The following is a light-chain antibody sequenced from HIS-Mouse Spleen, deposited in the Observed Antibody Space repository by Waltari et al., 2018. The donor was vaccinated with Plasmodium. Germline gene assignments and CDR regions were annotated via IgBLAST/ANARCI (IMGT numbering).Light chain of an antibody. CDR2: KAS. J-gene: IGKJ1*01. V-gene: IGKV1-5*03. CDR1: QSISSW. Sequence: DIQMTQSPSTLSASVGDRVTITCRASQSISSWLAWYQQKTGKAPKLLIYKASSLESEVPSRFGGSGSGTEFTLTISSLQPDDFATYYCQQYNSYSPWTFGQGTKVEIK. CDR3: QQYNSYSPWT.